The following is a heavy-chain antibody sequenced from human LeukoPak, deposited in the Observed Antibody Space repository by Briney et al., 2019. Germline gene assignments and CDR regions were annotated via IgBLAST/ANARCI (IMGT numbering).Heavy chain of an antibody. CDR3: VREGEYGEDYF. V-gene: IGHV4-31*03. Sequence: SETLSLTCTVSGDSVVSSGGYYWTWICQHPEKGLEWIGYFYHRSSYNPSLKGRVSISIDTSKNQFSLSLTSVTAADTALYYCVREGEYGEDYFWGQGIQVIVSA. CDR1: GDSVVSSGGYY. CDR2: FYHRS. D-gene: IGHD4-17*01. J-gene: IGHJ4*02.